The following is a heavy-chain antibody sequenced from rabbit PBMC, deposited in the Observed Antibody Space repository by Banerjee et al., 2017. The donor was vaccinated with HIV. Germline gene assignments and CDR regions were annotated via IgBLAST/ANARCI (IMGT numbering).Heavy chain of an antibody. CDR1: GFDFSSNA. D-gene: IGHD4-1*01. Sequence: QEQLVESGGGLVQPEGSLTLTCKASGFDFSSNAMCWVRQAPGKGLEWIACINTISGNTVYANWAKGRFTISKTSSTTVTLQMTSLTAADTATYFCARDLAGVIGWNFNLWGPGTLVTVS. J-gene: IGHJ4*01. CDR3: ARDLAGVIGWNFNL. V-gene: IGHV1S45*01. CDR2: INTISGNT.